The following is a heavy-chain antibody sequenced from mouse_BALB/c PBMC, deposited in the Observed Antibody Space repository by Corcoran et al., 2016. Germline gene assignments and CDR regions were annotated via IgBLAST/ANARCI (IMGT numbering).Heavy chain of an antibody. CDR3: ARDYGSSQAWFAY. V-gene: IGHV9-3-1*01. D-gene: IGHD1-1*01. CDR1: GYTFTNYG. CDR2: INTYTGEP. Sequence: QIQLVQSGPELKKPGETVKISCKASGYTFTNYGMNWVKQAPGKGLKWMGWINTYTGEPTYADDFKGRFAFSLETSARTAYLQINNLKNEDTATYFCARDYGSSQAWFAYWGQGTLVTVSA. J-gene: IGHJ3*01.